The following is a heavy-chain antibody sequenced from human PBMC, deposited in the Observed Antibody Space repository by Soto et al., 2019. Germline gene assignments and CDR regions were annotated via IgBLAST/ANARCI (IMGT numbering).Heavy chain of an antibody. Sequence: GGSLRLSCAASGFTVSQNYMSWVRQAPGKGLECVSVIYSGGSTYYADSVKGRFTISRDNSKNTLYLQMNSLRAEDTAVYYCAKDVEDTAMVYCYGMDVWGQGTTVTVSS. CDR1: GFTVSQNY. CDR2: IYSGGST. V-gene: IGHV3-66*01. J-gene: IGHJ6*02. D-gene: IGHD5-18*01. CDR3: AKDVEDTAMVYCYGMDV.